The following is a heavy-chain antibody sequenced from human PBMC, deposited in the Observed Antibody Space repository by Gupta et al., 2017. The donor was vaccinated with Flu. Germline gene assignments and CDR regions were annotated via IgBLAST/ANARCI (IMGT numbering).Heavy chain of an antibody. CDR3: ARDRSGQNFNWFDP. Sequence: EVQLVVSGGGLVQPGGSLSISCAASGFTFSSYEMNWVRQAPGKGLEWVSYISSSGSTIYYADSVKGRFTISRDNAKNSLYLQMNSLRAEDTAVYYCARDRSGQNFNWFDPWGQGTLVTVSS. D-gene: IGHD2-15*01. V-gene: IGHV3-48*03. J-gene: IGHJ5*02. CDR2: ISSSGSTI. CDR1: GFTFSSYE.